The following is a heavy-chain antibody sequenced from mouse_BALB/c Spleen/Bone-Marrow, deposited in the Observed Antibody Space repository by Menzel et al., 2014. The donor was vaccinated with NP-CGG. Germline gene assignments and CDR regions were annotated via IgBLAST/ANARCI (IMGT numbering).Heavy chain of an antibody. D-gene: IGHD1-1*01. Sequence: EVNLVESGGGLVKLGGSLKLSCAASGFTFSSYYMSWVRQTPEKRLELVAAIISNGGGTYYPDTMKGRFIISRDNAKNTLYLQMSSLKSEDTALYYCARRGISTSEGVGAMDYWGQGTSVTVSS. CDR1: GFTFSSYY. CDR2: IISNGGGT. V-gene: IGHV5-6-2*01. J-gene: IGHJ4*01. CDR3: ARRGISTSEGVGAMDY.